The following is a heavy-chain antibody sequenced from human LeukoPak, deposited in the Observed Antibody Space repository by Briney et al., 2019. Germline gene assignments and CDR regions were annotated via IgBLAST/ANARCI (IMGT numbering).Heavy chain of an antibody. D-gene: IGHD6-19*01. J-gene: IGHJ4*02. CDR1: GGSISSYY. V-gene: IGHV4-59*01. Sequence: SETLSLTCTVSGGSISSYYWSSIRQPPGKGLEWIGYIYYSGSTNYNPSLKSRVTISVDTSKNQFSLKLSSVTAADTAVYYCARGSSGLEGGDYWGQGTLVTVSS. CDR2: IYYSGST. CDR3: ARGSSGLEGGDY.